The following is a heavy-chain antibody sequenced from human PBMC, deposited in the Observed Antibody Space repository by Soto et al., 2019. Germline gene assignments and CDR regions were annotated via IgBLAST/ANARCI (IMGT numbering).Heavy chain of an antibody. D-gene: IGHD1-26*01. CDR2: IYYNGNT. CDR3: AKPYSGSPPKNFDY. CDR1: GDSITSGTYY. V-gene: IGHV4-39*01. J-gene: IGHJ4*01. Sequence: SETLSLTCTVSGDSITSGTYYWAWIRQPPGKGLEWIASIYYNGNTVYNPSLSSRVTISADTAKNQFSLNLTSVTAADTAVYYCAKPYSGSPPKNFDYWGQGTLVTVSS.